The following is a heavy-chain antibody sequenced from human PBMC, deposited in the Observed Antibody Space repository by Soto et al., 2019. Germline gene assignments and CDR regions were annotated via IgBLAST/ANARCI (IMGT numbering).Heavy chain of an antibody. Sequence: RGESLKISCQGFGDNFSNYWIGWVRQMPGKGLECMGIIYFGDSNVRYSPSFKGQVTISADKSTSTAYLQWSSLKASDAAVYYCARRRSIVGAPFDFWGQGTLVTVSS. J-gene: IGHJ4*02. V-gene: IGHV5-51*01. D-gene: IGHD1-26*01. CDR2: IYFGDSNV. CDR1: GDNFSNYW. CDR3: ARRRSIVGAPFDF.